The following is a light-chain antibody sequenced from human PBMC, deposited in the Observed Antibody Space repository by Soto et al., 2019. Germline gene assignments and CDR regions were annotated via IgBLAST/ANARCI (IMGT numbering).Light chain of an antibody. J-gene: IGKJ1*01. CDR2: SAS. V-gene: IGKV3-15*01. CDR3: QQYNNWPV. Sequence: EIVLTQSPATLSVSPGERATLSCRASQSLSINLAWYQQKPGQAPRLLIYSASTRATGIPSRFSGSGSGTEFTLTISSLQSEDFAAYYCQQYNNWPVFGQGTKV. CDR1: QSLSIN.